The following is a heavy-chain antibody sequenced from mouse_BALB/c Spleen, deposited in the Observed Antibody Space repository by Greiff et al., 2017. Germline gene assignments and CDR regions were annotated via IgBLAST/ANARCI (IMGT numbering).Heavy chain of an antibody. CDR3: ARHGTSYYGFAY. Sequence: DVHLVESGGGLVKPGGSLKLSCAASGFTFSSYAMSWVRQTPEKRLEWVATISSGGSYTYYPDSVKGRFTISRDNAKNTLYLQMSSLRSEDTAMYYCARHGTSYYGFAYWGQGTLVTVSA. D-gene: IGHD1-2*01. J-gene: IGHJ3*01. CDR1: GFTFSSYA. CDR2: ISSGGSYT. V-gene: IGHV5-9-3*01.